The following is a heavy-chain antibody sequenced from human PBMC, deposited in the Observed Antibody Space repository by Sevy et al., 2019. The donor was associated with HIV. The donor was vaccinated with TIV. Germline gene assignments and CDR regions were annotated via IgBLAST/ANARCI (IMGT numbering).Heavy chain of an antibody. Sequence: ASVKVSCKASGGTISSYAISWVRQAPGQGLEWMGGIIPIFGTANYAQKFQGRVTITADESTSTAYMELSSLRSEDTAVYYCAATYYYDSSGYYHYYYYGMDVWGQGTTVTVSS. CDR2: IIPIFGTA. J-gene: IGHJ6*02. CDR1: GGTISSYA. CDR3: AATYYYDSSGYYHYYYYGMDV. V-gene: IGHV1-69*13. D-gene: IGHD3-22*01.